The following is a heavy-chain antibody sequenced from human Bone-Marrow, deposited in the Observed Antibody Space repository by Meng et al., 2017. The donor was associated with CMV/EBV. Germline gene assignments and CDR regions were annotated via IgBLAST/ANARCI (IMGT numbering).Heavy chain of an antibody. CDR1: GYPFTSYG. CDR2: IIPILGIA. D-gene: IGHD5/OR15-5a*01. J-gene: IGHJ6*02. Sequence: SVKVSCKTSGYPFTSYGISWVRQAPGQGLEWMGRIIPILGIANYAQKFQGRVTITADKSTSTAYMELSSLRSEDTAVYYCARGAYLPPGYYYGMDVWGQGTTATVSS. V-gene: IGHV1-69*04. CDR3: ARGAYLPPGYYYGMDV.